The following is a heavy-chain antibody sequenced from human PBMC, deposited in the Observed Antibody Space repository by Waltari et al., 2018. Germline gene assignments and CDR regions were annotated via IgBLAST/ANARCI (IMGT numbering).Heavy chain of an antibody. J-gene: IGHJ3*02. Sequence: QVQLVESGGGVVQPGRSLRLSCAASGFTFSSYGMHWVRQAPGKGLAWVAVIWYDGSKKYYADAVKCRITISRDNSKNTLYLQMNSLRAEDTAMYYCAKDGNFGVVPGAFDIWGQGTMVTVSS. CDR3: AKDGNFGVVPGAFDI. V-gene: IGHV3-30*18. CDR2: IWYDGSKK. D-gene: IGHD3-3*01. CDR1: GFTFSSYG.